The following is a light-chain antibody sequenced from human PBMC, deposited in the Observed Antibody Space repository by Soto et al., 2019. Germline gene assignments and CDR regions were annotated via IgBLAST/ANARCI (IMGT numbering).Light chain of an antibody. Sequence: QCALTQPASVSGSPGQSITISCTGTSSDVGGYNSVSWYQHHPGKAPKLMIYNVYNRPSGVFHRFSGSKSGSTASLTISGLQAEDEADYYCSSYTYSSTYLFGTGTKVTVL. V-gene: IGLV2-14*03. CDR2: NVY. J-gene: IGLJ1*01. CDR3: SSYTYSSTYL. CDR1: SSDVGGYNS.